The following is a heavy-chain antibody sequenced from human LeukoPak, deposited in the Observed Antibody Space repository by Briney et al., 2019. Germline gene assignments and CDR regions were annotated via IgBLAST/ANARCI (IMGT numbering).Heavy chain of an antibody. D-gene: IGHD2-8*02. CDR2: IYYSGST. CDR1: AGSLSSSSSY. CDR3: AKDHPRKKIITRVLRNTYWFDP. Sequence: SETLSLTCTLSAGSLSSSSSYWGWIREPPGKGLEWFGRIYYSGSTYSDPTHKNRFTISVATSKNPFTRKLCTVTATDTAVYYGAKDHPRKKIITRVLRNTYWFDPWGQGTLVTVSS. V-gene: IGHV4-39*06. J-gene: IGHJ5*02.